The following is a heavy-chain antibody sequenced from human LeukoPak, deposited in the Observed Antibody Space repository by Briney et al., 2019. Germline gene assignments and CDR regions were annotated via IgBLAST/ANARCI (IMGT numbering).Heavy chain of an antibody. CDR3: ARRRNYERNYYIDV. CDR2: INDSGRA. Sequence: SETLSLTCAVYGGSFNTYYWTSVRQPPGKGLEWLAEINDSGRANYNPSLMSRVTVSVDTSKNQFSLRLTSVTATETGPYYSARRRNYERNYYIDVWGKGATVSVSS. D-gene: IGHD1-7*01. CDR1: GGSFNTYY. V-gene: IGHV4-34*01. J-gene: IGHJ6*03.